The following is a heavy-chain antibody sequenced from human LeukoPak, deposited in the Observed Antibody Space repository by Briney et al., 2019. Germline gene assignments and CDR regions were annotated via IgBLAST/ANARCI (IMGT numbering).Heavy chain of an antibody. V-gene: IGHV1-24*01. D-gene: IGHD3-9*01. CDR3: ATGSYYDILTGYHSAGSDHFYYYYMDV. J-gene: IGHJ6*03. CDR2: LDHEECET. CDR1: GYSLSELS. Sequence: ASVQVSCKGTGYSLSELSIHWVQQAPGKGLEWMGGLDHEECETIYAQKFQGRVTMTEDTSTDTAYMELSSLRSEDTALYYCATGSYYDILTGYHSAGSDHFYYYYMDVWGKGTTVTVSS.